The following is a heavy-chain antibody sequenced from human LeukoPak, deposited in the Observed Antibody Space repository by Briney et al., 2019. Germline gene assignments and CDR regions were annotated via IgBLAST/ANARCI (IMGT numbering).Heavy chain of an antibody. Sequence: AGGSLRLSCAASGFTFSSYAMSWVRQAPGKGLEWVSTISGSGGSTYYADSVKGRFTISRDNSKNTLYLQMNSLRAEDTAVYYCAKWSYYDSSGYHTNYYYFYMDVWGRGTTVTVSS. CDR2: ISGSGGST. CDR3: AKWSYYDSSGYHTNYYYFYMDV. J-gene: IGHJ6*03. D-gene: IGHD3-22*01. CDR1: GFTFSSYA. V-gene: IGHV3-23*01.